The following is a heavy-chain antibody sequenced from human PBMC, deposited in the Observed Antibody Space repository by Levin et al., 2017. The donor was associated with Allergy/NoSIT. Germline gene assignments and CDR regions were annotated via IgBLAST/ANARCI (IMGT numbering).Heavy chain of an antibody. CDR3: ARSSSGGIPRVLGDV. J-gene: IGHJ6*01. V-gene: IGHV4-39*01. CDR1: GASTSSSAYY. Sequence: SETLSLTCTVSGASTSSSAYYWGWVRQPPGRGLEWIASVYSDGRTYYNPSLESRVTVSLRTSMNQFSLSVRSVSAEDTALYFCARSSSGGIPRVLGDVWGQGTTVPVSS. D-gene: IGHD1-26*01. CDR2: VYSDGRT.